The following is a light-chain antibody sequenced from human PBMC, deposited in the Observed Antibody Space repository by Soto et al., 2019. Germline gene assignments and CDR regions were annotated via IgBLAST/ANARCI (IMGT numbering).Light chain of an antibody. CDR2: KAS. Sequence: DIHMAQSHSTLSASLRYSVTITCRASQSISNWLAWYQQKPGRAPKLLIYKASTLESGVPSRFSGSGSGTDFTLTIASLQPEDLATYHCQQSDSFPYTFGQGTKVDIK. CDR3: QQSDSFPYT. CDR1: QSISNW. J-gene: IGKJ2*01. V-gene: IGKV1-5*03.